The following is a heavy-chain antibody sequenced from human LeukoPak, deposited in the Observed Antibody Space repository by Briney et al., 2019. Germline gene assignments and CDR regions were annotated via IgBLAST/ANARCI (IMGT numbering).Heavy chain of an antibody. J-gene: IGHJ1*01. V-gene: IGHV3-21*01. CDR2: ISSSSSYI. CDR1: GFTFSSYS. Sequence: GGSLRLSCAASGFTFSSYSMNWVRQAPGKGLEWVSSISSSSSYIYYADSVKGRFTISRDNAKNSLYLQMNSLRAEDTAVYYCARDRGPVGIAMAGTTGYFQHWGQGTLVTVSS. CDR3: ARDRGPVGIAMAGTTGYFQH. D-gene: IGHD6-19*01.